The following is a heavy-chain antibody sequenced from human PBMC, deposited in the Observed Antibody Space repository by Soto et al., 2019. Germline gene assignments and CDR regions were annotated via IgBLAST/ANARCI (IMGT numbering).Heavy chain of an antibody. J-gene: IGHJ6*02. Sequence: QVQLVQSGAEVKKPGPSVKVSCKASGGTFSSYAISWVRQAPGQGLEWMGGFIPIFGTANYAQKFQGRVTITADESTSTAYMELSSLRSEDTAVYYCAREDTAMASPKYYYYGMDVWGQGTTVTVSS. CDR3: AREDTAMASPKYYYYGMDV. CDR2: FIPIFGTA. V-gene: IGHV1-69*12. D-gene: IGHD5-18*01. CDR1: GGTFSSYA.